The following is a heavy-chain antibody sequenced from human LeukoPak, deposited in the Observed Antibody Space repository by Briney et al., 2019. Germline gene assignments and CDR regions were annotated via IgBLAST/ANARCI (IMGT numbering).Heavy chain of an antibody. CDR2: IIPIFGTA. CDR3: ARAISIVGANFDY. V-gene: IGHV1-69*06. D-gene: IGHD1-26*01. J-gene: IGHJ4*02. CDR1: GGTFSSYA. Sequence: ASVKVSCKATGGTFSSYAISWVRQAPGQGLEWMGGIIPIFGTANYAQKFQGRVTITADKSTSTAYMELSSLRSEDTAVYYCARAISIVGANFDYWGQGTLVTVSS.